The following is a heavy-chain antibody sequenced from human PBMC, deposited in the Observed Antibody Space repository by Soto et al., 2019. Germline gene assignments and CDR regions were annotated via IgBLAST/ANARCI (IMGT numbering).Heavy chain of an antibody. J-gene: IGHJ1*01. CDR1: GYIFTAYS. Sequence: QVQLVQSGAEVKKPGASVKVSCKASGYIFTAYSMHWVRQAPGQGLEWMGVVNPSGGSTNYAQKCQVRITMTRDTSTSTVYMDLSSLTSEDTAVYYCAREENCSDGICYSEYFQRWGQGTLVTVSS. CDR3: AREENCSDGICYSEYFQR. D-gene: IGHD2-15*01. CDR2: VNPSGGST. V-gene: IGHV1-46*01.